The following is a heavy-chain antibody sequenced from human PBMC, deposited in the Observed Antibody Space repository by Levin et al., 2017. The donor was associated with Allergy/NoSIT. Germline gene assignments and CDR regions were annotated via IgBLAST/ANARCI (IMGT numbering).Heavy chain of an antibody. J-gene: IGHJ4*02. CDR2: IYSSGST. Sequence: GESLKISCAASGFTVSSNYMSWVRQAPGKGLEWVSVIYSSGSTYYADSVKGRFTISRDNSKNTLYLQMNSLRAEDTAVYYCARDLGYCSGGSCPGYWGQGTLVTVSS. CDR1: GFTVSSNY. V-gene: IGHV3-53*01. D-gene: IGHD2-15*01. CDR3: ARDLGYCSGGSCPGY.